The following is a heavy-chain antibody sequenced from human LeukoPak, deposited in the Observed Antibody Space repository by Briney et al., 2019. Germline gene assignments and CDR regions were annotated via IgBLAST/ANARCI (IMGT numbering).Heavy chain of an antibody. CDR2: ISLSGSPI. CDR1: GFNFDKYN. D-gene: IGHD6-13*01. CDR3: ARESAAAGTTVASVDY. J-gene: IGHJ4*02. V-gene: IGHV3-21*05. Sequence: PGGSLRLSCAASGFNFDKYNMNWVRQAPGKGLEWISYISLSGSPIYYADSVKGRFTISRDNAKNVLYLQMNSLRAEDTAVYYRARESAAAGTTVASVDYWGQGTLVTVSS.